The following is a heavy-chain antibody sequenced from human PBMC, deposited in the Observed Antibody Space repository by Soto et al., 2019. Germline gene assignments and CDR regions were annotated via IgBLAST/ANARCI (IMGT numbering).Heavy chain of an antibody. V-gene: IGHV1-18*01. CDR1: GYTFTSYG. CDR2: ISAYNGNT. J-gene: IGHJ6*03. CDR3: ARDGAQDCSSTSCYYRYYMAV. D-gene: IGHD2-2*01. Sequence: QVQLVQSGAEVKKPGASVKVSCKASGYTFTSYGISWVRQAPGQGLEWMGWISAYNGNTNYAQKLQGRVTMTTDTSTSTAYMELRSLRSDDTAVYYCARDGAQDCSSTSCYYRYYMAVLGKGTTVTVSS.